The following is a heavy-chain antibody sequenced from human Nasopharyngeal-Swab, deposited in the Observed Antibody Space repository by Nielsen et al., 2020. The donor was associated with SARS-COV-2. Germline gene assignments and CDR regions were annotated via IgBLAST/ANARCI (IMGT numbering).Heavy chain of an antibody. CDR2: IYHSGST. V-gene: IGHV4-4*02. Sequence: WIRQPPGQGLEWIGEIYHSGSTNYNPSLKSRVNISVDKSKNQFSLKLSSVTAADTAVYYCARVSILKVVVVGYYYYLDVWGKGTTVTVSS. CDR3: ARVSILKVVVVGYYYYLDV. D-gene: IGHD2-15*01. J-gene: IGHJ6*03.